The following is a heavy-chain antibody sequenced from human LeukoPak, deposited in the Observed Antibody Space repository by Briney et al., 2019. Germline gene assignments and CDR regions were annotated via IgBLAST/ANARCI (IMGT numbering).Heavy chain of an antibody. CDR2: INQSGRT. J-gene: IGHJ4*02. CDR3: ASSDPFSSTWNPAYSFDY. V-gene: IGHV4-34*01. Sequence: SETLSLTCAVYGGPFSAYYWSWIRQPPGEGLEWIGDINQSGRTNYNPSLKSRVIISVDTSKNQFSLTLLSVTAADTAVYYCASSDPFSSTWNPAYSFDYWDQGTLVTVSS. D-gene: IGHD6-13*01. CDR1: GGPFSAYY.